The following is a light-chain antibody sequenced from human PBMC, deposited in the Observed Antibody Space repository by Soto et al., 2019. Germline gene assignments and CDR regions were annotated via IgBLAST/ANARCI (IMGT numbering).Light chain of an antibody. CDR1: QNINSN. J-gene: IGKJ2*01. Sequence: EIVMTQSPTTVSVSPGERATLSCRASQNINSNLAWYQQKPGQAPRLLISGASTRATGIPARFSGSGSGTEYTLAISGLQSEDFAVYYCEQYHDWPLYTFGQGAKLVSK. CDR3: EQYHDWPLYT. CDR2: GAS. V-gene: IGKV3-15*01.